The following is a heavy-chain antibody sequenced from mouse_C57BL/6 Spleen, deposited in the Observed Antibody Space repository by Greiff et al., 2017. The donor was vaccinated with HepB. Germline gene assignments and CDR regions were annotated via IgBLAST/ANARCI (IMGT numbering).Heavy chain of an antibody. CDR1: GYAFSSSW. D-gene: IGHD1-2*01. V-gene: IGHV1-82*01. CDR3: ARRGITTASRYFDV. Sequence: QLQQSGPELVKPGASVKISCKASGYAFSSSWMNWVKQRPGKGLEWIGRIYPGDGDTNYNGKFKGKATLTADKSSSTAYMQLSSLTSEDSAVYFCARRGITTASRYFDVWGTGTTVTVSS. J-gene: IGHJ1*03. CDR2: IYPGDGDT.